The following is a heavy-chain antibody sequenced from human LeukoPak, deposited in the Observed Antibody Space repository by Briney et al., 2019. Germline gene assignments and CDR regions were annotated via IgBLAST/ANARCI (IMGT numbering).Heavy chain of an antibody. D-gene: IGHD4-17*01. CDR3: ARDAPGTVTNVY. V-gene: IGHV3-48*03. Sequence: GGSLRLSCAASGFTFSNYEMNWVRQAPEKGLEWVSYINTAGSTIYYADSVKGRFTISRDNSKNSLYLQMSSLRAEDTAVYYCARDAPGTVTNVYWGQGTLVTVSS. CDR1: GFTFSNYE. J-gene: IGHJ4*02. CDR2: INTAGSTI.